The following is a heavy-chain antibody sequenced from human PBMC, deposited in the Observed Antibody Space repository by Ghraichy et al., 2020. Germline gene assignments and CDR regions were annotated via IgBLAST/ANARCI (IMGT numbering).Heavy chain of an antibody. Sequence: ASVKVSCKASGYTFTSYDINWVRQATGQGLEWMGWMNPNSGNTGYAQKFQGRVTMTRNTSISTAYMELSSLRSEDTAVYYCARGYADSSGWYGWGYWGQGTLVTVSS. CDR3: ARGYADSSGWYGWGY. CDR1: GYTFTSYD. V-gene: IGHV1-8*01. CDR2: MNPNSGNT. D-gene: IGHD6-19*01. J-gene: IGHJ4*02.